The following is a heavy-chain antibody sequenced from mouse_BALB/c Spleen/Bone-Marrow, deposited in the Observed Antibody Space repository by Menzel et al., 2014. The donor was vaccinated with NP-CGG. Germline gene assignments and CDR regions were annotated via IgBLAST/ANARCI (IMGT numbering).Heavy chain of an antibody. CDR3: ARWEYYAMDY. V-gene: IGHV14-3*02. D-gene: IGHD4-1*01. CDR2: IDPANGNT. Sequence: VQLQQSGAELVKPGASVKLTCTASGFNIKDTYMHWVKQRPEQGLEWIGRIDPANGNTKYDPKFQGKATITADTSSNTAYLQLSSLTSEDTAGYYCARWEYYAMDYGGQGTSVTVSS. CDR1: GFNIKDTY. J-gene: IGHJ4*01.